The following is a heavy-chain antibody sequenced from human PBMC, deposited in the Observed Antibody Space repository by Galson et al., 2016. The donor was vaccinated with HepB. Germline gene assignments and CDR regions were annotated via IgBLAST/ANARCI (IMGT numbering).Heavy chain of an antibody. D-gene: IGHD2/OR15-2a*01. V-gene: IGHV3-53*01. Sequence: SLRLSCAASGFTVTPNFMSWVRQAPEKGLECVSVTHDGGNTYYSDSVKGRFTISRDSSQNSLSLQMSSLRAEDTAVYYCARQISPWGLDVWGQGTTVTVSS. CDR3: ARQISPWGLDV. CDR2: THDGGNT. J-gene: IGHJ6*02. CDR1: GFTVTPNF.